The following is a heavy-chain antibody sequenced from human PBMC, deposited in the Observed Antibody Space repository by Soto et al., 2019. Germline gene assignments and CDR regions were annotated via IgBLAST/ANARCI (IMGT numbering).Heavy chain of an antibody. J-gene: IGHJ6*02. CDR1: GFTFDDYA. CDR2: ISWNSGSI. Sequence: EVQLVESGGGLVQPGRSLRLSCAASGFTFDDYAMHWVRQAPGKGLEWVSGISWNSGSIGYADSVKGRFTISRDNAKNSLYLQMNSLRAEDTALYYCAKDLGGVRLGNYYGMDVWGQGTTVTVSS. CDR3: AKDLGGVRLGNYYGMDV. D-gene: IGHD3-16*01. V-gene: IGHV3-9*01.